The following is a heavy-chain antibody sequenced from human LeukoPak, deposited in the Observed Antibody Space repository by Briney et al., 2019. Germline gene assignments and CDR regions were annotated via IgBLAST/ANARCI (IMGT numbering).Heavy chain of an antibody. V-gene: IGHV1-69*13. Sequence: ASVKVSCKASGVTFSSYAISWVRQAPGQGLEWMGGIIPIIGTANSAQKFQGRVTITADESTSTAYMELSSLTPGDTAVYYCARVNVTEPDIAAAGTSYYYYGMDVWGQGTTVTVSS. CDR3: ARVNVTEPDIAAAGTSYYYYGMDV. J-gene: IGHJ6*02. CDR1: GVTFSSYA. D-gene: IGHD6-13*01. CDR2: IIPIIGTA.